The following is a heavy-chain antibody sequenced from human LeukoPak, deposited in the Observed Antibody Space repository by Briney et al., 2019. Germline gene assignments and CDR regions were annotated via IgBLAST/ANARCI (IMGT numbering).Heavy chain of an antibody. V-gene: IGHV3-23*01. CDR2: ISDSGGVT. CDR1: GFIFSNYA. D-gene: IGHD5-18*01. CDR3: AKGGGWIQLWLLIDY. Sequence: GGSLRLSCAASGFIFSNYAMTWVRQAPGKGLEWVSTISDSGGVTYYANSVKGRFTISRDNSRNTLFLQMNSLRAEDTAVYYCAKGGGWIQLWLLIDYWGQGTLVTVSS. J-gene: IGHJ4*02.